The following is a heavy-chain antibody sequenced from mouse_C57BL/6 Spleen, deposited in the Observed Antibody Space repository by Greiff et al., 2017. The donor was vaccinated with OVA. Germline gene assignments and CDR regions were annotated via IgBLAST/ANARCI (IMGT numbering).Heavy chain of an antibody. V-gene: IGHV1-42*01. CDR2: INPSTGGT. CDR1: GYSFTGYY. CDR3: ARGNRGVYYGNYVLFDY. D-gene: IGHD2-1*01. Sequence: EVQLQQSGPELVKPGASVKISCKASGYSFTGYYMNWVKQSPEKSLEWIGEINPSTGGTTYNQKFKAKATLTVDKSSSTAYMQLKSLTSEDSAVYYCARGNRGVYYGNYVLFDYWGQGTTLTVSS. J-gene: IGHJ2*01.